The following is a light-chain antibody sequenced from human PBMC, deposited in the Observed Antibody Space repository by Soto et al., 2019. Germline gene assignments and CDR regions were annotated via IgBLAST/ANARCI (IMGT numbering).Light chain of an antibody. Sequence: QSVLTQPASVSGSPGQSITISCTGTGSDVIDYSYVSWYQQYPGKAPKLMIFEVSNRPSGISNRFSGSKSGNTASLTISGLQAEDEADYYCSSYTSTSTLVFGGGTQLTVL. CDR3: SSYTSTSTLV. J-gene: IGLJ2*01. CDR2: EVS. V-gene: IGLV2-14*01. CDR1: GSDVIDYSY.